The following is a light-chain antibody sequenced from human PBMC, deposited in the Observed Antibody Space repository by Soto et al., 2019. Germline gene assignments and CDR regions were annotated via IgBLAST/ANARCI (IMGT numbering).Light chain of an antibody. CDR3: QQANSFPLT. V-gene: IGKV1D-12*01. CDR2: TTS. J-gene: IGKJ4*01. Sequence: DIQVTQSPSSVSASVGDRVTIACRASQDINIWLAWYQQKPGKAPKLLIYTTSNLQSGVPSRFSGSGSGTDFTLTISSLQPEDFATYYCQQANSFPLTFGGGTKVEIK. CDR1: QDINIW.